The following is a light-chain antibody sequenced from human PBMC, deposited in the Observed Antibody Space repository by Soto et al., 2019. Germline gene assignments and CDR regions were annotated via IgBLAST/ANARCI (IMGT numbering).Light chain of an antibody. V-gene: IGLV2-14*01. CDR3: SSYTSSSTLVV. J-gene: IGLJ2*01. Sequence: QSALTQPASVSGSPGQSITLSCTGTSRYVGGYNYVSWSKQHPGKAPKLMIYDVSNRPSGVSNRFSGSKSGNTASLTISGLQAEDEAEYYCSSYTSSSTLVVFGGGNKLTVL. CDR2: DVS. CDR1: SRYVGGYNY.